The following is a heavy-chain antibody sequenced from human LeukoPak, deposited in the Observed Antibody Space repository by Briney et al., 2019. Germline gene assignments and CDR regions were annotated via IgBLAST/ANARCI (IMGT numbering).Heavy chain of an antibody. Sequence: GGSLRLSCAASGFTFSDYYINLIRQAPGKGLEWVACISSSSSYIYYADSVKGRFTLSRDNAKNSLFLQMNSLRAEDTALYYCARDSSPQGFFFFDYWGQGTLVTVSS. J-gene: IGHJ4*02. CDR2: ISSSSSYI. V-gene: IGHV3-11*06. D-gene: IGHD3-10*01. CDR3: ARDSSPQGFFFFDY. CDR1: GFTFSDYY.